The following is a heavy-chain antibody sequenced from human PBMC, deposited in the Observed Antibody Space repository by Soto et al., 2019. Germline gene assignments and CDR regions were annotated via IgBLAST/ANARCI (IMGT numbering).Heavy chain of an antibody. CDR3: ARTWIQLWLRRFHWFDP. Sequence: PSETLSLTCTVSGGSISSYYWSWIRQPPGKGLEWIGYIYFRGTTNYNPSLKSRVTMSADTSKNQFSLKLNSVTAADTAVYYCARTWIQLWLRRFHWFDPWGQGTLVTVSS. V-gene: IGHV4-59*01. J-gene: IGHJ5*02. D-gene: IGHD5-18*01. CDR1: GGSISSYY. CDR2: IYFRGTT.